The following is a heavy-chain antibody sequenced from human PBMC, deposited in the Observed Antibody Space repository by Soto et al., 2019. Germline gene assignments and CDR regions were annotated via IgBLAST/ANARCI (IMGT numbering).Heavy chain of an antibody. CDR2: IIPMFGSP. D-gene: IGHD3-22*01. V-gene: IGHV1-69*06. CDR1: GGTLSTNA. J-gene: IGHJ4*02. CDR3: AGTYDTSGDYPYYFEY. Sequence: QVQLVQSGAEVKKPGSSVKVSCKASGGTLSTNAISWVRQAPGQGLEWMGAIIPMFGSPKYAQKFQGRVTITADNPTSTIYMELTSLRSEDTAVYYWAGTYDTSGDYPYYFEYWGQGTLVTVSS.